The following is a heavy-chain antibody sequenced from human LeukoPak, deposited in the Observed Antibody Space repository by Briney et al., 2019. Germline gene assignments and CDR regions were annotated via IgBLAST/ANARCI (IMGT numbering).Heavy chain of an antibody. CDR3: ARAPRLWFDP. V-gene: IGHV4-39*01. Sequence: SETLSLTCTVSGGSISSSSYYWGWIRQPPGKGLEWIGSIYYSGSTYYNPSLKSRVTISVDTSKNQFSLKLSSVTAADTAVYYCARAPRLWFDPWGQGTLVTVSS. CDR1: GGSISSSSYY. D-gene: IGHD6-25*01. J-gene: IGHJ5*02. CDR2: IYYSGST.